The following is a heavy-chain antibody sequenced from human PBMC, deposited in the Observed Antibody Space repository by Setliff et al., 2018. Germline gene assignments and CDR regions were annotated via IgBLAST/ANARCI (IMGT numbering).Heavy chain of an antibody. Sequence: ASVKVSCKASGNTFTGYYIHWLRQAPGQGLEWMGCINPNSGDTTFAQKFQGRVTITRDTYKSTDYMDLSRLTSDDTAVYYCAREVLSTVVAWDYWGQGTLVTVSS. D-gene: IGHD4-17*01. CDR1: GNTFTGYY. CDR2: INPNSGDT. J-gene: IGHJ4*02. V-gene: IGHV1-2*02. CDR3: AREVLSTVVAWDY.